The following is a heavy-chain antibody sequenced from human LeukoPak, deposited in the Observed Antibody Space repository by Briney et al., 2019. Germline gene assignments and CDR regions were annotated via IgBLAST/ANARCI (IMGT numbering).Heavy chain of an antibody. CDR3: ARSTAVSIAAAGTSSVGY. D-gene: IGHD6-13*01. CDR2: IHPNSGGT. CDR1: GYTFTGYY. Sequence: GASVKVSCKASGYTFTGYYMHWVRQAPGQGLEWMGWIHPNSGGTNYAQKFQGRVTMTRDTSISKAYMELSRLRSDDTAVYYCARSTAVSIAAAGTSSVGYWGQGTLVTVSS. J-gene: IGHJ4*02. V-gene: IGHV1-2*02.